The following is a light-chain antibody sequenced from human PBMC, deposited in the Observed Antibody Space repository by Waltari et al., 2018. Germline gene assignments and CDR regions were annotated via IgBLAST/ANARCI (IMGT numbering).Light chain of an antibody. J-gene: IGLJ1*01. CDR3: YSYAGGRV. CDR1: SMDVGSSNL. CDR2: EGT. V-gene: IGLV2-23*01. Sequence: QSALTQPASVSGSPGQSITISCTGSSMDVGSSNLVSWYLQHPGKAPKLIIYEGTKRPSGFSNRFSGSRSGNTASLTISGLQAEDEADYCYSYAGGRVFGTGTKVTVL.